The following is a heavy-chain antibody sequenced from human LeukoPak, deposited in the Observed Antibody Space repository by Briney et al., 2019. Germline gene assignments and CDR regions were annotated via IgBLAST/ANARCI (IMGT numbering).Heavy chain of an antibody. CDR1: GGSISSGDYY. CDR2: IYYSGST. Sequence: SETLSLTCTVSGGSISSGDYYWSWIRQPPGKGLEWIGYIYYSGSTYYNPSFKSRVTISVDTSKNQFSLKLSSVTAADTAVYYCARDTPIVIYGGNSVEAFDIWGQGTMVTVSS. V-gene: IGHV4-30-4*01. CDR3: ARDTPIVIYGGNSVEAFDI. D-gene: IGHD4-23*01. J-gene: IGHJ3*02.